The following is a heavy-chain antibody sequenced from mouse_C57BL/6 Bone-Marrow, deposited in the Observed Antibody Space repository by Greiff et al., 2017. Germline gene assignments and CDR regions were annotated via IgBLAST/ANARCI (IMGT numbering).Heavy chain of an antibody. J-gene: IGHJ1*03. CDR2: IEPSDSYT. CDR1: GYTFTSYW. V-gene: IGHV1-59*01. CDR3: ARQDGYYFYGDFDV. Sequence: QVQLQQPGAELVRPGTSVKLSCKASGYTFTSYWMHWVKQRPGQGLEWIGVIEPSDSYTNYNQKFKGKATLTVDTASSTAYMQLSSLTSEDSAVYYCARQDGYYFYGDFDVWGTGTTVTVAS. D-gene: IGHD2-3*01.